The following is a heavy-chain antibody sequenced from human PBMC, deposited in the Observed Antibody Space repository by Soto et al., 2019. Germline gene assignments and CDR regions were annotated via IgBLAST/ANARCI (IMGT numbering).Heavy chain of an antibody. D-gene: IGHD6-6*01. CDR1: GGSISSGGYS. CDR2: IYHSGST. CDR3: ASASIASRFRWFDP. V-gene: IGHV4-30-2*01. Sequence: SETLSLTCAVSGGSISSGGYSWSWIRQPPGKGLEWIGYIYHSGSTYYNPSLKSRVTISVDRSKHQFSLKLSSVTAADTAGYYCASASIASRFRWFDPWGQGTLVTVSS. J-gene: IGHJ5*02.